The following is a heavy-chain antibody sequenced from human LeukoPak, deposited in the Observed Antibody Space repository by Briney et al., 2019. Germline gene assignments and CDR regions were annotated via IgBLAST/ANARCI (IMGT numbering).Heavy chain of an antibody. D-gene: IGHD6-6*01. J-gene: IGHJ6*03. V-gene: IGHV1-2*06. CDR1: GYTFTGYY. CDR3: ASYLPDPKQLVFGSDYYYMDV. CDR2: INPNSGGT. Sequence: ASVKVSCKASGYTFTGYYMHWVRQAPGQGLEWMGRINPNSGGTNYAQKFQGRVTMTRDTSISTAYMELSRLRSDDTAVYYCASYLPDPKQLVFGSDYYYMDVWGKGTTVTVSS.